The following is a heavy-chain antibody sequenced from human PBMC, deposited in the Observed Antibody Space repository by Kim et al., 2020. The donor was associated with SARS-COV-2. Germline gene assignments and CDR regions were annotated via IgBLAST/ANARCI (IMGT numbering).Heavy chain of an antibody. J-gene: IGHJ4*02. Sequence: YAHSMMGRFTMSGDHSENTRCLQMNSLGAEDTAVYYCAKDLGEWELPDYWGQGTLVTVSS. V-gene: IGHV3-23*01. D-gene: IGHD1-26*01. CDR3: AKDLGEWELPDY.